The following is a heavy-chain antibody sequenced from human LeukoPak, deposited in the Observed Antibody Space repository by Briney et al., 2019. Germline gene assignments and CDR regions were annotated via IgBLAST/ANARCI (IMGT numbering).Heavy chain of an antibody. CDR3: ARSKVDTAMALDAFDI. V-gene: IGHV3-53*01. J-gene: IGHJ3*02. Sequence: GGSLRLSCAASGFTFSSYAMSWVRQSAEKGLEWVSIIYSGGNTYYADSVRGRFTISRDNSKNTLYLQMNSLRAEDTAVYYCARSKVDTAMALDAFDIWGQGTMVTVSS. CDR2: IYSGGNT. D-gene: IGHD5-18*01. CDR1: GFTFSSYA.